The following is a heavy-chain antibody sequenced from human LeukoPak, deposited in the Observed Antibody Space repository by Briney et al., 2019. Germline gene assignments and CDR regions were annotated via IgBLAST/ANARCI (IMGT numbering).Heavy chain of an antibody. Sequence: SETLSLTCTVSGGSISSYYWSWIRQPPGKGLEWIGYIYYSGSTNYNPSLKSQVTISVDTSKNQFSLKLSSVTAAGTAVYYCANSKMDVWGQGTTVTVSS. V-gene: IGHV4-59*08. CDR3: ANSKMDV. CDR1: GGSISSYY. CDR2: IYYSGST. J-gene: IGHJ6*02.